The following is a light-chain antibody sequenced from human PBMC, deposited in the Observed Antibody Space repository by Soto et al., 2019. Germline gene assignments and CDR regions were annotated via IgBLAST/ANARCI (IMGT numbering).Light chain of an antibody. V-gene: IGLV1-44*01. Sequence: QSVLTQPPSASGTPGQRLTISCSGSSSNIGSKTVNWYQQLPGTAPKLLIYSNYQRPSGVPDRFSGSKSGTSASLAISGLQSEDEADYYCSASDASLNGYVFGTGPKVTVL. J-gene: IGLJ1*01. CDR3: SASDASLNGYV. CDR2: SNY. CDR1: SSNIGSKT.